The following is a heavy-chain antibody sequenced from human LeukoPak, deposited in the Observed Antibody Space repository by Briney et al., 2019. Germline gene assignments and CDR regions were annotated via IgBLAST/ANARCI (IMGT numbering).Heavy chain of an antibody. CDR3: ARDPVDGYSHFDY. Sequence: ASVTVSCKASGYTLTDYHMSWVRQAPGQGLEWLGWIKAKSGDIKYAQEFQGRVTMTTDTSISTAYMELSGLRSDDTAIYYCARDPVDGYSHFDYWGQGTLVTVSS. D-gene: IGHD5-24*01. CDR2: IKAKSGDI. CDR1: GYTLTDYH. J-gene: IGHJ4*02. V-gene: IGHV1-2*02.